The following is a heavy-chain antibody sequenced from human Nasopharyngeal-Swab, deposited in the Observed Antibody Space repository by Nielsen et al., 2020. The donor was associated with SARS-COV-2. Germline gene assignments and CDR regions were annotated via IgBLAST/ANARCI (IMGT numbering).Heavy chain of an antibody. CDR1: GFTFSSYG. D-gene: IGHD3-22*01. CDR3: AKGLITMIVVGYNWFDP. Sequence: GGSLRLSCAASGFTFSSYGMHWVRQAPGKGLEWVAVISYDGSNKYYADSVKGRFTISRDNSKNTLYLQMNSLRAEDTAVYYCAKGLITMIVVGYNWFDPWGQETLVTVSS. J-gene: IGHJ5*02. CDR2: ISYDGSNK. V-gene: IGHV3-30*18.